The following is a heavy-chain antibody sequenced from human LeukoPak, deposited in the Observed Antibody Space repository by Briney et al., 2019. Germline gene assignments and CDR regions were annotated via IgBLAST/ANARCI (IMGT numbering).Heavy chain of an antibody. V-gene: IGHV3-23*01. CDR1: GFTFSHSS. J-gene: IGHJ4*01. CDR3: ARKNAGNYPFDS. D-gene: IGHD4/OR15-4a*01. CDR2: VGYDGDT. Sequence: GGSLRLSCVASGFTFSHSSMNWVRQAPGKELEWVSVVGYDGDTDYADSVRGRFTISRDNSKNTLYLQMNTLRAEDTAVYYCARKNAGNYPFDSWGQGTRVTVSS.